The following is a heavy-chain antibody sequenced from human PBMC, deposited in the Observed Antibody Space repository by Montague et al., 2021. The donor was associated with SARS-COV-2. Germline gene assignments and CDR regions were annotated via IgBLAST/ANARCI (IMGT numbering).Heavy chain of an antibody. CDR1: GGSISSYY. J-gene: IGHJ3*02. CDR3: ARRGRKLLPVATTIGGFDI. D-gene: IGHD5-12*01. V-gene: IGHV4-39*02. Sequence: SETLSLTCTVPGGSISSYYWDWIRQPPGKGLEWIGSIYDSGSTYYNPSLKSRVTISVDTSKNHFSLKLSSVTAADTAVYYCARRGRKLLPVATTIGGFDIWGQGTMVTVSS. CDR2: IYDSGST.